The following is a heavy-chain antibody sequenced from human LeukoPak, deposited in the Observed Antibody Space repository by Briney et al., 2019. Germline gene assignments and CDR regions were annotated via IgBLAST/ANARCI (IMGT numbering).Heavy chain of an antibody. J-gene: IGHJ5*02. CDR3: ARDLGSGWYFP. Sequence: SETLSLTCTVSGGSICSGSYYWSWIRQPAGKGLEWIGRIYTSGSTNYNPSLKSRVTISVDTSKNQFSLKLSSVTAADTAVYYCARDLGSGWYFPWGQGTLVTVSS. CDR2: IYTSGST. CDR1: GGSICSGSYY. V-gene: IGHV4-61*02. D-gene: IGHD6-19*01.